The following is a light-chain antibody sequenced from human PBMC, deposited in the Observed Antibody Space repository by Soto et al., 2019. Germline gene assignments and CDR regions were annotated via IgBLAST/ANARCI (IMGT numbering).Light chain of an antibody. CDR1: QSIGVW. CDR3: QQYINYFRT. V-gene: IGKV1-5*03. J-gene: IGKJ1*01. Sequence: DIQMTQSPSTLSASVGDRVTITCRASQSIGVWLAWYQQKPGTAPKLLIYKTSTLDSGVPLRFSGSGSGTEFTLTISNLQPDDFATYYCQQYINYFRTFGQGTKVEIK. CDR2: KTS.